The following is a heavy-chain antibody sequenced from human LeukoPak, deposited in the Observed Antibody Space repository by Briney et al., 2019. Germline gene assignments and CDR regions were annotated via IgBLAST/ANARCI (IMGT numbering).Heavy chain of an antibody. CDR3: ARSIWYSSGWYGY. J-gene: IGHJ4*02. CDR2: ISSSGSTI. Sequence: GGSLRLSCAASGFTFSDYYMSWIRQAPGKGLEWISYISSSGSTIYYADSVKGRFTISRDNAKNSLYLQMNSLRAENTAVYYCARSIWYSSGWYGYWGQGTLVTVSS. V-gene: IGHV3-11*04. D-gene: IGHD6-19*01. CDR1: GFTFSDYY.